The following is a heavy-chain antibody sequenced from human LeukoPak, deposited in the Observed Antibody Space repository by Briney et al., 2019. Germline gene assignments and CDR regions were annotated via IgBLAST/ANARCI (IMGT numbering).Heavy chain of an antibody. CDR3: ARESPAQDVATIPAYYYYYYMDV. CDR1: GGSISINNYY. V-gene: IGHV4-39*02. Sequence: KSSETLSLTCTVSGGSISINNYYWGWVRQPPGKGLEWIGSIYYSGNTYYNPSVKGRITISVDTSKNQFSLNLSSVTAADTAVYYCARESPAQDVATIPAYYYYYYMDVWGKGTTVTVSS. CDR2: IYYSGNT. D-gene: IGHD5-12*01. J-gene: IGHJ6*03.